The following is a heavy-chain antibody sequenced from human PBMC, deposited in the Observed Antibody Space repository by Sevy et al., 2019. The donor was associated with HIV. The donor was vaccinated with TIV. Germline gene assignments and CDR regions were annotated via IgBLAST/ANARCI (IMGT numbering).Heavy chain of an antibody. D-gene: IGHD2-8*01. CDR3: AREGCTKPHDY. J-gene: IGHJ4*02. CDR2: LSFGCGKI. Sequence: GGCLRLSCAASGFTFNIYSMSWVRQTPGKGLEGVATLSFGCGKINHADSVKGRFTVSRDDSKNAVYLQMNNLRVEDTAIDYCAREGCTKPHDYWGQGTLVYVSS. CDR1: GFTFNIYS. V-gene: IGHV3-23*01.